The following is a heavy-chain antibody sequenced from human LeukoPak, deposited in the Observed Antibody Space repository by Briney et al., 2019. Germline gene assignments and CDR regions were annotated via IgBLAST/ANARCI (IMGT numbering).Heavy chain of an antibody. CDR3: TREGLDP. V-gene: IGHV3-74*01. CDR1: GFTFSSYW. CDR2: IDSDGTGT. D-gene: IGHD2-21*01. J-gene: IGHJ5*02. Sequence: PGGSLRLSCAASGFTFSSYWMHWVRQAPGKGLVWVLRIDSDGTGTIYADSVRGRFTISRDNAKNTMYLQMNSLRAEDTAVYYCTREGLDPWGQGTLVTVSS.